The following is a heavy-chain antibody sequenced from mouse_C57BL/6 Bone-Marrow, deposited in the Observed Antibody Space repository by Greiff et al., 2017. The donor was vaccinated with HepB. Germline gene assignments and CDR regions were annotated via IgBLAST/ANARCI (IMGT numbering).Heavy chain of an antibody. Sequence: QVQLQQSGAELARPGASVKMSCKASGYTFTSYTMHWVKQRPGQGLEWIGYINPSSGYTKYNQKFKDKATLTADKSSSTAYMQLSSLTSEDSAVYYCARWFRYAMDYWGQGTSVTVSS. CDR1: GYTFTSYT. CDR3: ARWFRYAMDY. D-gene: IGHD2-2*01. J-gene: IGHJ4*01. V-gene: IGHV1-4*01. CDR2: INPSSGYT.